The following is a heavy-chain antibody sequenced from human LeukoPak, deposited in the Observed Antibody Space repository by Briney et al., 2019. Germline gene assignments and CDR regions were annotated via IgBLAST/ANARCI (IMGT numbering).Heavy chain of an antibody. J-gene: IGHJ6*02. CDR3: ARDPDQKFTIFGVVPTYGMDV. CDR1: GYTFTGYY. V-gene: IGHV1-2*02. D-gene: IGHD3-3*01. Sequence: ASVKVSCKASGYTFTGYYMHWVRQAPGQGLEWMGWINPNSGGTNYAQKFQGRVTMTRDTSISTAYMELSRLRSDDTAVYYCARDPDQKFTIFGVVPTYGMDVWGQGTTVTVSS. CDR2: INPNSGGT.